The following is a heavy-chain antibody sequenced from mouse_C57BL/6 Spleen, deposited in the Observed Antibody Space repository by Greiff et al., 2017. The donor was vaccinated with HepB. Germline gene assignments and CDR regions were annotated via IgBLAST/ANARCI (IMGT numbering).Heavy chain of an antibody. CDR2: IYPGDGDT. D-gene: IGHD2-5*01. J-gene: IGHJ4*01. CDR1: GYAFSSYW. Sequence: QVQLKESGAELVKPGASVKISCKASGYAFSSYWMNWVKQRPGKGLEWIGQIYPGDGDTNYNGKFKGKATLTADKSSSTAYMQLSSLTSEDSAVYFCAGSNSYAMDYWGQGTSVTVSS. V-gene: IGHV1-80*01. CDR3: AGSNSYAMDY.